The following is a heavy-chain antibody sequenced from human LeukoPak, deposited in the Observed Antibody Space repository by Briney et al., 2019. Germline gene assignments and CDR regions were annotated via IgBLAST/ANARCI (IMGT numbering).Heavy chain of an antibody. CDR3: ARPYYYDSRIDP. J-gene: IGHJ5*02. Sequence: PSETLSFTCTVSGGSISSGDYYWSWIRQPPGKGLEWIAYMYYSGSTYYNPSLKSRVTMSADTSKNQLSLKLSSVTAADTAVYYCARPYYYDSRIDPWGQGILVTVSS. V-gene: IGHV4-30-4*01. CDR2: MYYSGST. D-gene: IGHD3-22*01. CDR1: GGSISSGDYY.